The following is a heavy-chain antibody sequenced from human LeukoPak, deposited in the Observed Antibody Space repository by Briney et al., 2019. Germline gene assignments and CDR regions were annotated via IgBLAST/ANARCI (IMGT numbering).Heavy chain of an antibody. CDR3: ARADPGIVVVTVTFDY. J-gene: IGHJ4*02. Sequence: SETLSLTCTVSGGSISSYYWSWIRQPAGKGLEWIGRIYTSGSTNYNPSLKSRVTISVDTSKNQFSLKLSSVTAADTAVYYCARADPGIVVVTVTFDYWGQGTLVTVSS. CDR2: IYTSGST. D-gene: IGHD2-21*02. V-gene: IGHV4-4*07. CDR1: GGSISSYY.